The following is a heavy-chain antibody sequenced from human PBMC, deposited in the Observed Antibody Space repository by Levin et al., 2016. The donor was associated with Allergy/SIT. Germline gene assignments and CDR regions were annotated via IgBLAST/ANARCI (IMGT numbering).Heavy chain of an antibody. Sequence: GGSLRLSCAASGFTFSSYAMSWVRQAPGKGLEWVSAISGSGGSTYYADSVKGRFTISRDNSKNTLYLEMNNLRAEDTALYFCARDLKKGRLLDYWGQGTLVTVSS. CDR3: ARDLKKGRLLDY. V-gene: IGHV3-23*01. J-gene: IGHJ4*02. CDR2: ISGSGGST. CDR1: GFTFSSYA. D-gene: IGHD6-25*01.